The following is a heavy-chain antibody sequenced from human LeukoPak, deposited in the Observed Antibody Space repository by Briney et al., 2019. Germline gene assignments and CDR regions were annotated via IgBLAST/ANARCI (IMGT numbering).Heavy chain of an antibody. J-gene: IGHJ6*02. CDR2: IYPGDSDT. Sequence: GESLKISCKGSGYSFTSYWIGWVRQMPGKGLEWMGIIYPGDSDTRYSPSFQGQVTISADESISTAYLQWSSLKASDTAMYYCARRAVAGTSRWDGMDVWGQGTTVTVSS. CDR3: ARRAVAGTSRWDGMDV. D-gene: IGHD6-19*01. CDR1: GYSFTSYW. V-gene: IGHV5-51*01.